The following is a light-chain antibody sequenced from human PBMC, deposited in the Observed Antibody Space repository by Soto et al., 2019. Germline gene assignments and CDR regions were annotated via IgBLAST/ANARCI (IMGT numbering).Light chain of an antibody. CDR1: SSDVGGYNY. CDR3: CAYAGSYTHYV. J-gene: IGLJ1*01. Sequence: QSALTHPRSVSGSPGQSITISCTGTSSDVGGYNYVSWYRQHPGKAPKLMIYDVSKRPSGVPDRFSGSKSGNTASLTISGLQAEDEADYYFCAYAGSYTHYVFGTGTKLTVL. V-gene: IGLV2-11*01. CDR2: DVS.